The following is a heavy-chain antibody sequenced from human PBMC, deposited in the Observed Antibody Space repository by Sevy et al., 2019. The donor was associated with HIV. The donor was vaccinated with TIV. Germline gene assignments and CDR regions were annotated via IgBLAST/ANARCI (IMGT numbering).Heavy chain of an antibody. Sequence: GGSLRLSCAASGFTFSSHEMNWVRQAPGKGLEWISYISSSGTSIYYADSVKGRFTISRDSPKNSLYLQMNSLRAEDTAVYYCARGPHYYYDSSAFFDYWGQGTPVTVSS. D-gene: IGHD3-22*01. CDR2: ISSSGTSI. J-gene: IGHJ4*02. V-gene: IGHV3-48*03. CDR3: ARGPHYYYDSSAFFDY. CDR1: GFTFSSHE.